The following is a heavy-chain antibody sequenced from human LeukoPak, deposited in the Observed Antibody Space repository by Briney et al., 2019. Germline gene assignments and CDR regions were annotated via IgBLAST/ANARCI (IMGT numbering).Heavy chain of an antibody. CDR1: GGSISSYY. V-gene: IGHV4-4*07. Sequence: SETLSLTCTVSGGSISSYYWSWLRQPAGKGLEWIGRICTSGSTNYNPSLKSRVTMSVDTSKNQFSLKLSSVTAADTAVYYCARETDSSSWHGVGYFDYWGQGTLVTVSS. D-gene: IGHD6-13*01. J-gene: IGHJ4*02. CDR3: ARETDSSSWHGVGYFDY. CDR2: ICTSGST.